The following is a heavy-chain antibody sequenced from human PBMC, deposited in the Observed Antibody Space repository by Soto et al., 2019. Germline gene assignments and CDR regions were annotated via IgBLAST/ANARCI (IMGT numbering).Heavy chain of an antibody. Sequence: EVQLVESGGGLVQPGGSLRLSCAASGFTFSSYSMNWVRQAPGKGLEWVSSISSSSSYIYYADSVKGRFTISRDNAKNSLYLQMNSLRAEDTAVYYCARDPEVDTARYNWFDPWGQGTLVTVSS. CDR2: ISSSSSYI. J-gene: IGHJ5*02. CDR3: ARDPEVDTARYNWFDP. D-gene: IGHD5-18*01. V-gene: IGHV3-21*01. CDR1: GFTFSSYS.